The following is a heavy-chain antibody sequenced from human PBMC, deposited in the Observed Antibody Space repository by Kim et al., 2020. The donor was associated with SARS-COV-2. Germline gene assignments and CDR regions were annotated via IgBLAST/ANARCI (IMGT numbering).Heavy chain of an antibody. CDR1: GGSFSGYY. D-gene: IGHD6-19*01. Sequence: WETLSLTCAVYGGSFSGYYWSWIRQPPGKGLEWIGEINHSGSTNYNPSLKSRVTISVDTSKNQFSLKLSSVTAADTAVYYCARGTRQWLVRGPYYYYMDV. J-gene: IGHJ6*03. V-gene: IGHV4-34*01. CDR2: INHSGST. CDR3: ARGTRQWLVRGPYYYYMDV.